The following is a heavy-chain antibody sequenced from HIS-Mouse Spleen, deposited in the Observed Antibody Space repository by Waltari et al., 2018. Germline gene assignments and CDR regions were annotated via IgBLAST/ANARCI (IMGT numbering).Heavy chain of an antibody. CDR1: GGSIRSSSYY. Sequence: QLQLQESGPGLVKPSETLSLTCTVSGGSIRSSSYYWGWIRQPPGKGLEWIGSIYYSGRTYYKPSRKSGGTISVETSKNQVALKLSSVTAADTAVYYCAREIPYSSSWYDWYFDLWGRGTLVTVSS. V-gene: IGHV4-39*07. CDR2: IYYSGRT. CDR3: AREIPYSSSWYDWYFDL. J-gene: IGHJ2*01. D-gene: IGHD6-13*01.